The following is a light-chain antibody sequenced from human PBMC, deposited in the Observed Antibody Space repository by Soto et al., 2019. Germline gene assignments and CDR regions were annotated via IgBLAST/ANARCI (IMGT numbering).Light chain of an antibody. CDR1: QSVSSTY. V-gene: IGKV3-20*01. CDR2: GAS. J-gene: IGKJ1*01. CDR3: QQYGSSPRT. Sequence: IVLTQSPGTLSLSPGERATLSCRASQSVSSTYLAWYQQKPGQTPRLLIYGASNRATVIPDRFSGSGSGTDFTLTISRLEPEDSAVYYCQQYGSSPRTFGQGTKVDIK.